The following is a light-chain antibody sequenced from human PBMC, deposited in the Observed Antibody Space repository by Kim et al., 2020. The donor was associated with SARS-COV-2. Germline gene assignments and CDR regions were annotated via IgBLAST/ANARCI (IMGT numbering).Light chain of an antibody. CDR3: QQYINYYT. CDR2: GAS. Sequence: DIQMTQSPSTLSASVGDRVTITCRASQSVSSSLGWYQQKPGKAPKLLIYGASRLESGVPSRFSGSGSGTEFTLTISNLQPDDFATYYCQQYINYYTFGQETKLEIK. V-gene: IGKV1-5*01. J-gene: IGKJ2*01. CDR1: QSVSSS.